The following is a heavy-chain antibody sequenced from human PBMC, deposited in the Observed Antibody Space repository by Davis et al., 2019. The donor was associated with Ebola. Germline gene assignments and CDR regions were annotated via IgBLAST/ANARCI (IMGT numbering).Heavy chain of an antibody. D-gene: IGHD6-19*01. CDR3: TTRLVNHFDY. J-gene: IGHJ4*02. Sequence: GESLKISCAASGFTFSFFGWHWVRQAPGKGLEWVSTISDGSRNTHYADSVKGRFIISRDDSKSTVFLQMNALRAEDTALYYCTTRLVNHFDYWGQGTLVTVSS. V-gene: IGHV3-23*01. CDR2: ISDGSRNT. CDR1: GFTFSFFG.